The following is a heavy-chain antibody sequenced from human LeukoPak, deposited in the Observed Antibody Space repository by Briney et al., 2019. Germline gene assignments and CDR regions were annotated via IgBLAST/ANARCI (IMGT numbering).Heavy chain of an antibody. Sequence: PGGSLRLSCAASGFTFSSYSMNWVRQAPGKGLEWVSSISSSSSYIYYADSVKGRFTISRDNAKNSLYLQMNSLRAEDTAVYYCARDSWSAGKLVYYYDSSVYPLDYWGQGTLVTVSS. J-gene: IGHJ4*02. CDR1: GFTFSSYS. V-gene: IGHV3-21*01. CDR3: ARDSWSAGKLVYYYDSSVYPLDY. D-gene: IGHD3-22*01. CDR2: ISSSSSYI.